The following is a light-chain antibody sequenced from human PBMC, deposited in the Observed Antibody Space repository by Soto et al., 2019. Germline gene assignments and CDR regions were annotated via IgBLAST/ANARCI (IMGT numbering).Light chain of an antibody. V-gene: IGKV3-20*01. Sequence: EIVLTQSPGTLSLSPGERATLSCRASQSVSRNYLAWYQQKPGQAPRLLIYDASSRATGIPDRFSGSGSGADFTLTINRLEPEDFAVYFCQQYGTSPPVTFGGGTKVEIK. CDR1: QSVSRNY. J-gene: IGKJ4*01. CDR2: DAS. CDR3: QQYGTSPPVT.